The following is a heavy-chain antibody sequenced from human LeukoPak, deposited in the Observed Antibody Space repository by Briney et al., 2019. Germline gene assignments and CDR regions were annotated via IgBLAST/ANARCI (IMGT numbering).Heavy chain of an antibody. D-gene: IGHD3-22*01. V-gene: IGHV3-23*01. CDR1: GFTFSTYA. CDR3: ARGGRGSAAVVAPRSFDI. CDR2: ISGSGGST. J-gene: IGHJ3*02. Sequence: GGSLRLSCAASGFTFSTYAMTWVRQAPGKGLEWVSTISGSGGSTYYADSVKGRFTISRDNSKKTLYLQMNSLRGEDTAVYYCARGGRGSAAVVAPRSFDIWGQGTMVAVSS.